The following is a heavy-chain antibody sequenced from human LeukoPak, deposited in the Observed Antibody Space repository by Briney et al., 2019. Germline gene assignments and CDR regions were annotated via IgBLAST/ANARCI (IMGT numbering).Heavy chain of an antibody. CDR2: IKQDGSEK. CDR1: GFTFSSYW. D-gene: IGHD2-15*01. CDR3: AREWVVAATGYWFDP. Sequence: SGGSLRLPCAASGFTFSSYWMSWVRQAPGKGLEWVANIKQDGSEKYYVDSVKGRFTISRDNAKNSLYLQMNSLRAEDTAVYYCAREWVVAATGYWFDPWGQGTLVTVSS. J-gene: IGHJ5*02. V-gene: IGHV3-7*03.